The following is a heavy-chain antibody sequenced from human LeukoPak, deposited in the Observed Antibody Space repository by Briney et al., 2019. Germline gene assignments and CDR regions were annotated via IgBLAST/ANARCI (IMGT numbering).Heavy chain of an antibody. CDR3: ARDLISFYCSGGSCHNTPSDY. V-gene: IGHV1-18*01. J-gene: IGHJ4*02. D-gene: IGHD2-15*01. Sequence: ASVKVSCKASGYTFTSYGISWVRQAPGQGLEWMGWISAYNGNTNYAQKLQGRVTMTTDTSTSTAYMELRSPRSDDTAVYYCARDLISFYCSGGSCHNTPSDYWGQGTLVTVSS. CDR1: GYTFTSYG. CDR2: ISAYNGNT.